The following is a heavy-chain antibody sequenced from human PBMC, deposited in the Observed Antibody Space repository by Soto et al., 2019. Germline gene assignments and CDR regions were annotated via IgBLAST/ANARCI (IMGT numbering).Heavy chain of an antibody. CDR3: ARVGPWVPYYYDSSPYTFENWFDP. J-gene: IGHJ5*02. CDR1: GYSISSGYY. Sequence: SETLSLTCAVSGYSISSGYYWGWLRQPPGKGLEWIGSIYHVGSTYYNPSLNSRVTLSIDMTNNHVSLILNSVTAADTAVYYCARVGPWVPYYYDSSPYTFENWFDPWGQGTLVTVSS. CDR2: IYHVGST. D-gene: IGHD3-22*01. V-gene: IGHV4-38-2*01.